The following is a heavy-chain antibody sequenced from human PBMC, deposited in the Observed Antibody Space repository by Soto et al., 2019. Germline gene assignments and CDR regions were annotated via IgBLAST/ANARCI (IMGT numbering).Heavy chain of an antibody. CDR2: MYYSGST. CDR3: ARDLSGWGYYYGLDV. CDR1: GCSISSYH. J-gene: IGHJ6*02. Sequence: PSEALSLTCTVSGCSISSYHWNWIRQPPGKGLEWTGYMYYSGSTNYNPSLKSRVTISVDTSKNQFSLKLNSVTAADTAIYYCARDLSGWGYYYGLDVWGPGTPVTAP. V-gene: IGHV4-59*01. D-gene: IGHD6-19*01.